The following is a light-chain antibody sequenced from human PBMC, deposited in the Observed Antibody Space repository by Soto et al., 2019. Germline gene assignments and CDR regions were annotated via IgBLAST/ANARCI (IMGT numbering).Light chain of an antibody. V-gene: IGLV2-8*01. Sequence: QSALTQPPSASGSPGQSVTISCTGISSDIGGYNYVSWYQQHPGKAPKLMIYEVSKRPSGVPDRFSGSKSGNTASLTVSGLQAEDESDYYCSSYAGSNKGGVLFGGGTKLTVL. CDR3: SSYAGSNKGGVL. CDR2: EVS. CDR1: SSDIGGYNY. J-gene: IGLJ2*01.